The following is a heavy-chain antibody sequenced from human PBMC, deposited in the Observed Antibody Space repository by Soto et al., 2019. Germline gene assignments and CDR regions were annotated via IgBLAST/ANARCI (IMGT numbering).Heavy chain of an antibody. Sequence: PSETLSLTCGVSGGTVASSHWWSWVRQSPGGGLEWIGNVYHTGDTNFNPSLQSRVTISVDKSNNQFSLRLNSLTAADTAVYFCAREIVTAGGNNYFDPWGPGTLVNVS. V-gene: IGHV4-4*02. CDR1: GGTVASSHW. CDR3: AREIVTAGGNNYFDP. D-gene: IGHD2-21*02. J-gene: IGHJ5*02. CDR2: VYHTGDT.